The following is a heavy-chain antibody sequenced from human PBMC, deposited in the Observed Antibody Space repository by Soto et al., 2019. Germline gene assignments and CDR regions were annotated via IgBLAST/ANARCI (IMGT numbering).Heavy chain of an antibody. J-gene: IGHJ3*02. Sequence: AGGSLRLSCAASGFTFSSYGMHWVRQAPGKGLEWVAVISYDGSNKYYADSVKGRFTISRDNSKNTLYLQMNSLRAEDTAVYYCAKDLGYYDSSGYLALDAFDIWGQGTMVTVSS. CDR1: GFTFSSYG. D-gene: IGHD3-22*01. V-gene: IGHV3-30*18. CDR3: AKDLGYYDSSGYLALDAFDI. CDR2: ISYDGSNK.